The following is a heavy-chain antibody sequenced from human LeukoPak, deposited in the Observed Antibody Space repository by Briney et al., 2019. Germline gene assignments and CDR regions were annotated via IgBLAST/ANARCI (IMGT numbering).Heavy chain of an antibody. V-gene: IGHV4-61*02. D-gene: IGHD2-21*01. CDR3: ARDRCGGDCPFDY. J-gene: IGHJ4*02. CDR2: IYTSGST. CDR1: SDSISSGSYY. Sequence: SETLSLTCTVSSDSISSGSYYWSWIPQPAGKVLEWIGSIYTSGSTNYNPSLKSRVTISVDTSKNQFSLKLSSVTAADTAVYYCARDRCGGDCPFDYWGQGTLVTVSS.